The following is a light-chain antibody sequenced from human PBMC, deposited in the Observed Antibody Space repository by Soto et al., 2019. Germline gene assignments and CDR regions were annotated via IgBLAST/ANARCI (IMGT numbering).Light chain of an antibody. V-gene: IGKV1-5*01. Sequence: DIQMTQSPSTLSGSVGDRVTITCLASQTISSWLAWYQQKPGKAPKLLIYDASSLESGVPSRFSGSGSGTEFTLTISSLQPGDFATYYCQQYNSYSQTFGQGTKVDIK. CDR3: QQYNSYSQT. CDR2: DAS. J-gene: IGKJ1*01. CDR1: QTISSW.